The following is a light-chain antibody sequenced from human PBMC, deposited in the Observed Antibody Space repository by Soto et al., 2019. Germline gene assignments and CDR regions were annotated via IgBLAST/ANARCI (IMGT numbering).Light chain of an antibody. J-gene: IGKJ2*01. CDR3: QQTYGTLYT. CDR1: QSILNY. CDR2: SAA. V-gene: IGKV1-39*01. Sequence: DIQMTQSPPSLSASVGDRVIITCRASQSILNYLNWYQHKPGKAPRLLISSAASLRSGVPSRFSGSGSGTDFTLTISSLQPDDLATYYCQQTYGTLYTFGQGTKLEIK.